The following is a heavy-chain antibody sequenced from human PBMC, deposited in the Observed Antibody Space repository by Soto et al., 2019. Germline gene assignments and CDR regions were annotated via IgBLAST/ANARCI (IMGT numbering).Heavy chain of an antibody. D-gene: IGHD2-8*01. J-gene: IGHJ4*02. CDR1: GFTFSSYA. Sequence: QVQLVESGGGVVQPGRSLRLSCAASGFTFSSYAMHWVRQAPGKGLEWVAVISYDGSNKYYADSVKGRFTISRDNSKNTLYLQMNSLRAEDKAVYYCARDLMVYAIGGGDYWGQGTLVTVSS. CDR2: ISYDGSNK. CDR3: ARDLMVYAIGGGDY. V-gene: IGHV3-30-3*01.